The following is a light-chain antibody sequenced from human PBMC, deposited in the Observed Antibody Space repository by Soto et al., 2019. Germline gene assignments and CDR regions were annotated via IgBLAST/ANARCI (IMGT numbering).Light chain of an antibody. Sequence: IGMTQSPATLSVSPGERASLSCRASQSVSILLAWYQQKPVQAPRLLIYDASSRATGIPARFSGSGSGTDFTLTISSLEPEDFAIYYCQQRSNWPSLTFGGGTKVDIK. J-gene: IGKJ4*01. CDR3: QQRSNWPSLT. CDR2: DAS. V-gene: IGKV3-11*01. CDR1: QSVSIL.